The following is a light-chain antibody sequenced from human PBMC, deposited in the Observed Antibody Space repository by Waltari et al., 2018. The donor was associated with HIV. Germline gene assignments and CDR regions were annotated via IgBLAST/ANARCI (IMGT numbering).Light chain of an antibody. CDR1: QDIGSH. V-gene: IGKV1-8*01. J-gene: IGKJ4*01. CDR3: QQYINYVLT. Sequence: AIRMTQSPSSISASAGDTVTINCRASQDIGSHLVWYQQRPGKAPKILISGASTLQDGVSSRFSGGGSGTDFTLTISRLESEDVATYYCQQYINYVLTFGGGTRVDI. CDR2: GAS.